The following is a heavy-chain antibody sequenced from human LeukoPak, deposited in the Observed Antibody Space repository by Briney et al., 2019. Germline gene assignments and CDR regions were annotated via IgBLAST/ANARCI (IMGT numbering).Heavy chain of an antibody. V-gene: IGHV3-53*01. D-gene: IGHD4-11*01. CDR2: IYTGGDT. Sequence: GGSLRLSCAASGFIVSLNYMVWVRQVPGKGLEFVPVIYTGGDTHYADSVKGRFTVSRDNSKNTLYLQMNNVGADDTAVYYCAGGATTVARGPIGLWGRGTMVTVSS. CDR1: GFIVSLNY. CDR3: AGGATTVARGPIGL. J-gene: IGHJ3*01.